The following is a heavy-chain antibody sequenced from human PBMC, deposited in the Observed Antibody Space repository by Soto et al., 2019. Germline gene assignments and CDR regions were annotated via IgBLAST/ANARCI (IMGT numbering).Heavy chain of an antibody. J-gene: IGHJ5*02. D-gene: IGHD3-10*01. V-gene: IGHV3-23*01. Sequence: EVQLLESGGGLVQPGGSLRLSCAASGFTFSSYAMSWVRQAAGKGLEWVSAISGSGGSTYYADSVKGRFTISRDNSKNTLYLQMNSLRAEDTAVYYCAKRLTMVRGVIGLFDPWGQGTLVTVSS. CDR1: GFTFSSYA. CDR2: ISGSGGST. CDR3: AKRLTMVRGVIGLFDP.